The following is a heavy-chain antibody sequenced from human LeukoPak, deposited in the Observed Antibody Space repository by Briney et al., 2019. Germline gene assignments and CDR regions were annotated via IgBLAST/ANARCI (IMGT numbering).Heavy chain of an antibody. CDR2: VLYTGRT. J-gene: IGHJ4*02. Sequence: SETLSLTCTVSGDSISSSRFYWAWIRQPPGQGLEWIGSVLYTGRTFYNPSLKSRVTISVDTSKNQFSLRLGSVTASDTAVYYCARRDVGATIDYWGQGTLVTVSS. CDR1: GDSISSSRFY. D-gene: IGHD1-26*01. V-gene: IGHV4-39*01. CDR3: ARRDVGATIDY.